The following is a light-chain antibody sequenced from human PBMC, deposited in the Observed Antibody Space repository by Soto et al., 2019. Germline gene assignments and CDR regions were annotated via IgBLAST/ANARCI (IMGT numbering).Light chain of an antibody. J-gene: IGLJ1*01. V-gene: IGLV1-44*01. CDR1: RYNIGSNT. Sequence: QSVLTQPPSASGTPGQRVTISGSGSRYNIGSNTVNWYQQLPGTAPKLLIYSNNQRPSGVPDRFSGSKSGTSASLAISGLQSEDEADYYCISYTGSSTSYVFGIGTKVTVL. CDR2: SNN. CDR3: ISYTGSSTSYV.